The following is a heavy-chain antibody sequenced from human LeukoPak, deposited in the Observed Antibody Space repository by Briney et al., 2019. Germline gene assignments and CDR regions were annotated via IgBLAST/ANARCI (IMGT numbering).Heavy chain of an antibody. Sequence: GGSLRLSCAASGFTFSSYAMSWVRQAPGKGLEWVSAISGSGGSTYYADSVKGRFTISRDNSRNILFLQMNSLRAEDTALYYCAKDRLPDGRWSLDYWGQGTLVTVSS. J-gene: IGHJ4*02. D-gene: IGHD6-13*01. CDR2: ISGSGGST. V-gene: IGHV3-23*01. CDR3: AKDRLPDGRWSLDY. CDR1: GFTFSSYA.